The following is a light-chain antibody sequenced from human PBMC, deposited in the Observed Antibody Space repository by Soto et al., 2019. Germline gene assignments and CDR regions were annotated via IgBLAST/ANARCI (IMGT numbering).Light chain of an antibody. CDR2: SAS. CDR3: QQYGSSRPT. J-gene: IGKJ4*01. Sequence: EVMLSQSPGPLSFSPGDAATLSCRASQSASSSSVAWYQQKPGQVPRLVIWSASSRATGIPDRFSGSGSGTDFTLTISRLEPEDFAEYYCQQYGSSRPTFGGGTKVDI. CDR1: QSASSSS. V-gene: IGKV3-20*01.